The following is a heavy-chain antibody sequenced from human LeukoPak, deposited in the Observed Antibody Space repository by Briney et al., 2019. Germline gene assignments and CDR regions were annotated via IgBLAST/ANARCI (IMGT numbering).Heavy chain of an antibody. J-gene: IGHJ5*02. CDR3: ARGRNYYGSGSYRT. Sequence: ASVKVSCKASGGTFSSYAISWVRQAPGQGLEWMGGIIPIFGTANYAQKFQGRVTITADESTSTAYMELSSLRSEDTAVYYCARGRNYYGSGSYRTWGRGTLVTVSS. D-gene: IGHD3-10*01. CDR2: IIPIFGTA. V-gene: IGHV1-69*13. CDR1: GGTFSSYA.